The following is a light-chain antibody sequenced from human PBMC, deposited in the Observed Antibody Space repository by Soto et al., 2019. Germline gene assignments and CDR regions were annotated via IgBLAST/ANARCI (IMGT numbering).Light chain of an antibody. Sequence: EIVMTQSPATLSVSPGESATLSCRASQSVSSNLAWYQQKPGQAPRLLIYGASTRATGIPARFSGSGSGTEFTLTTRSLQSEDFAVYYCKQYGSSGTCGQGTKVDIK. CDR3: KQYGSSGT. CDR2: GAS. V-gene: IGKV3-15*01. J-gene: IGKJ1*01. CDR1: QSVSSN.